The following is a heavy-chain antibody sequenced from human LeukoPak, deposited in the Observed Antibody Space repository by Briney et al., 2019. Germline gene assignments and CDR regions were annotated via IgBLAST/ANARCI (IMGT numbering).Heavy chain of an antibody. CDR2: ISYDGSNK. Sequence: PGRSLRLSCAASGFTFSTYAMHWVRQAPGKGLEWVAVISYDGSNKYYADSVKGRFTISRDSSKNTLYLQMNTLRAEDTAVYYCAKDVSWNWFDPWGQGTLVTVSS. CDR1: GFTFSTYA. J-gene: IGHJ5*02. CDR3: AKDVSWNWFDP. V-gene: IGHV3-30*18.